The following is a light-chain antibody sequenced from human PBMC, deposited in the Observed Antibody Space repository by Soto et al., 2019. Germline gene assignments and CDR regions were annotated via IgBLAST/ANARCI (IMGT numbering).Light chain of an antibody. CDR3: QSYDSSLDVV. Sequence: QPVLTQPPSVSGASGQRVTISCTGSSSNIGAGYDVHWYQQLPGTAPKLLIYGNSNRPSGVPDRFSGSKSGTSASLAITGLQAEDEADYYCQSYDSSLDVVFGGGTKLTVL. CDR1: SSNIGAGYD. V-gene: IGLV1-40*01. J-gene: IGLJ2*01. CDR2: GNS.